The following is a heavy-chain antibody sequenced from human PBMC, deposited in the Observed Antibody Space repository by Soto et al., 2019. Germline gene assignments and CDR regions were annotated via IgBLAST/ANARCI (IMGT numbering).Heavy chain of an antibody. D-gene: IGHD1-26*01. CDR3: AKTSGGWEPTTRAFDY. CDR1: GFTFSRYA. J-gene: IGHJ4*02. V-gene: IGHV3-23*01. Sequence: RRCCAASGFTFSRYAMSWFRQAPVKGLEWVSAISGSGGSAYYADSVKGRFTISRDNSKNTLYLQMNSLRAEDTAVYYCAKTSGGWEPTTRAFDYWGQGTLVTVSS. CDR2: ISGSGGSA.